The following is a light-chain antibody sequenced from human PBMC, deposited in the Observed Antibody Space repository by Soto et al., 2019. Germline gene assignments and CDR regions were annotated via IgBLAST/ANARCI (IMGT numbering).Light chain of an antibody. Sequence: DIQMTQSPSTLSASVGDRVAITCRASQSITTWLAWYQHKPGKAPKLLIYKASSLQSGVPSRFSGSGSGTEFTLTISSLQPDDFATYYCQQYNTYSRTFGQVTKVDIK. CDR2: KAS. CDR3: QQYNTYSRT. V-gene: IGKV1-5*03. J-gene: IGKJ1*01. CDR1: QSITTW.